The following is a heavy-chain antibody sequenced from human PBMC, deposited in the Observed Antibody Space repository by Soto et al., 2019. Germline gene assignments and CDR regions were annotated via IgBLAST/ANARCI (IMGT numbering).Heavy chain of an antibody. V-gene: IGHV3-74*01. D-gene: IGHD4-17*01. CDR2: INSDGSST. J-gene: IGHJ6*02. CDR1: GFTFSSYW. CDR3: ARAGGDYHRVTGYGMDV. Sequence: EVQLVESGGGLVQPGGSLRLSCAASGFTFSSYWMHWVRQAPGKGLVWVSRINSDGSSTSYAASVKGRFTISIDNATNTLYLQMNSLRAEDTAVYYCARAGGDYHRVTGYGMDVWGQGTTVTVSS.